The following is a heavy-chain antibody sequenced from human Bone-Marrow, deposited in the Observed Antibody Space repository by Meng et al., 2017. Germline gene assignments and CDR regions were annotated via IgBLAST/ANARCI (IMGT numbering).Heavy chain of an antibody. CDR2: IRSKANSYAT. V-gene: IGHV3-73*01. D-gene: IGHD2-15*01. J-gene: IGHJ6*02. Sequence: GESLKISCAASGFTFSGSAMHWVRQASGKGLEWVGRIRSKANSYATAYAASVKGRFTISRDDSKNTAYLQMNSLKTEDTAVYYCTRPVVAAEWGREDVWGQGTTVTVSS. CDR1: GFTFSGSA. CDR3: TRPVVAAEWGREDV.